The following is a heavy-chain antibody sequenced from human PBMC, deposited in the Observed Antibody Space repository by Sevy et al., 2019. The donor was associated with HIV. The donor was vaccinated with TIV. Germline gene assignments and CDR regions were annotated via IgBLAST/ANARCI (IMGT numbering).Heavy chain of an antibody. J-gene: IGHJ6*03. CDR1: GFTFSSYW. D-gene: IGHD3-22*01. CDR3: ARDSFRYYDSSGYYLSYYYYYMDV. Sequence: GGSLRLSCAASGFTFSSYWMSWVRQAPGKGLEWVANIKQDGGEKYYVDSVKGRFTISRDNAKNSLYLQMNSLRAEDTAVYYCARDSFRYYDSSGYYLSYYYYYMDVWGKGTTVTVSS. CDR2: IKQDGGEK. V-gene: IGHV3-7*03.